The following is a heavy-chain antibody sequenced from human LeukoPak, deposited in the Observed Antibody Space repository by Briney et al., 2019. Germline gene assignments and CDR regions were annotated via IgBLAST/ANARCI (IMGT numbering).Heavy chain of an antibody. CDR1: GFTFNSYW. D-gene: IGHD2-15*01. Sequence: GGSLRLSCAASGFTFNSYWMSWVRQAPEKGPEWLANIRQDGSDKQYVDSVKGRFTISRDNAENSLYLQMNSLSAEDTAVYYCARHSRGSPIDDWGQGTLVTVSS. J-gene: IGHJ4*02. V-gene: IGHV3-7*01. CDR2: IRQDGSDK. CDR3: ARHSRGSPIDD.